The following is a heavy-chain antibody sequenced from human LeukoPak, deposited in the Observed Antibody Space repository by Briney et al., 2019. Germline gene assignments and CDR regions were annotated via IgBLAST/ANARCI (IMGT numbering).Heavy chain of an antibody. J-gene: IGHJ6*03. D-gene: IGHD3-9*01. CDR2: IYHSGST. V-gene: IGHV4-38-2*01. CDR1: GYSISSGYY. Sequence: SETLSLTCAVSGYSISSGYYWGWIRQPPGKGLEWIGSIYHSGSTYYNPSLKSRVTISVDTSKNQFSLKLSSVTAADTAVYYSARHHNDILTGYFDYYYYYYMDVWGKGTTVTVSS. CDR3: ARHHNDILTGYFDYYYYYYMDV.